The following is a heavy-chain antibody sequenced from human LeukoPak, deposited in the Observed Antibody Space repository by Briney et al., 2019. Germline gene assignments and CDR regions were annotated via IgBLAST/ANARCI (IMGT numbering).Heavy chain of an antibody. CDR2: IGSSSSYI. CDR3: ARFKSVHPPYYFDY. V-gene: IGHV3-21*01. Sequence: GGSLRLSCAASGFTFSSYSMNWVRQAPGKGLEWVSSIGSSSSYIYYADSVKGRFTISRDNAKNSLYLQMNGLRAEDTAVYCCARFKSVHPPYYFDYWGQGTLVTVSS. J-gene: IGHJ4*02. CDR1: GFTFSSYS.